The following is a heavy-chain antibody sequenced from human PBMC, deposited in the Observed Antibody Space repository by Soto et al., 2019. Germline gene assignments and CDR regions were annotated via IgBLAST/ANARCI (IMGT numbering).Heavy chain of an antibody. V-gene: IGHV1-18*01. D-gene: IGHD3-10*01. J-gene: IGHJ4*02. CDR2: IGAYSGYT. CDR3: ARAHNSGTYSFY. CDR1: GYIFTTSG. Sequence: QIPLQQSGAEVKKPGASVKVSCKASGYIFTTSGITWVRQAPGQGLEWMGWIGAYSGYTVYAQKVEGRVSMTTDTSTSTAYMELRSLRSDDTAVYYCARAHNSGTYSFYWGQGTLVTVSS.